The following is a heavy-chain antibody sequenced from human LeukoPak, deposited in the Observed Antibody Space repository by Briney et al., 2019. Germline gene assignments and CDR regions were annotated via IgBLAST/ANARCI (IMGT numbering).Heavy chain of an antibody. D-gene: IGHD2-2*01. Sequence: EASVKVSRKASGPTFTSNFIHWVRQAPGQGLEWMGIINPSGGSRSCAQKFQGRVTMTSDTSTSTVYMELSSLRSEDTAVYYCASDSSKSSLADPWGQGTLVTVSS. V-gene: IGHV1-46*01. CDR3: ASDSSKSSLADP. CDR1: GPTFTSNF. CDR2: INPSGGSR. J-gene: IGHJ5*02.